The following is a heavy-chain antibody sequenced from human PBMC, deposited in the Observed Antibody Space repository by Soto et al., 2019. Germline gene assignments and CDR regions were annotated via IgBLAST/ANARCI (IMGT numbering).Heavy chain of an antibody. CDR2: IYYSGST. CDR3: ARQIVRGWFAX. V-gene: IGHV4-39*01. D-gene: IGHD3-16*02. Sequence: SETLSLTCPVSGDSVGSPSYYWGWIRQPPGEGLELIGSIYYSGSTYVKPSLRSRVTISVDLSKSQFSLKLFSVTAADTAVYLCARQIVRGWFAXWGQGILVTVSX. CDR1: GDSVGSPSYY. J-gene: IGHJ5*02.